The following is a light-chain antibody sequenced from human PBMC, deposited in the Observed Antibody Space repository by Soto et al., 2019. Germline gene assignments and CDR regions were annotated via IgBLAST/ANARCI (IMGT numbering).Light chain of an antibody. V-gene: IGKV1-39*01. CDR2: TSS. CDR1: QSISGY. CDR3: QQSYTTPYT. J-gene: IGKJ2*01. Sequence: DIQMTQSPSYLSASVGDKVTLTCRASQSISGYLNWYHQKPGKASAMVIHTSSTLQSGVPSRYRGTRSGTEFTLTISSLQPEDFGTFFCQQSYTTPYTFGQGTKLDIK.